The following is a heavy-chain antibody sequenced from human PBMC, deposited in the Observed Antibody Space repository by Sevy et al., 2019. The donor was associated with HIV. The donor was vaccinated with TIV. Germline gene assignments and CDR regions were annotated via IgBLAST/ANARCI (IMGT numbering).Heavy chain of an antibody. D-gene: IGHD2-21*01. J-gene: IGHJ4*02. CDR3: ARDRDGYQQGVFDY. CDR1: GFNFSNYA. Sequence: GGSLRLSCVAPGFNFSNYAMHWVRQAPAKGLEWVAVISYDGSNIYYAHSVKGRFTISRDNSKNTLYLQMNSLRAEDTAVYYCARDRDGYQQGVFDYWGQGTLVTVSS. V-gene: IGHV3-30-3*01. CDR2: ISYDGSNI.